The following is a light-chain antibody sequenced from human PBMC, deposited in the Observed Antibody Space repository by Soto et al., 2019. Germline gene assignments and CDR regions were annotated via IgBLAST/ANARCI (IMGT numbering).Light chain of an antibody. CDR3: QQRSNWAPIT. CDR2: DAS. CDR1: QSVSTY. Sequence: EIVLTQSPATLSLSPGERATLSCRASQSVSTYLAWYQQKPGQAPRLLIYDASNRATGIPARFSGSGSGTDFTLTISSLEPEDFAVYYCQQRSNWAPITFGPGTKVDFK. V-gene: IGKV3-11*01. J-gene: IGKJ3*01.